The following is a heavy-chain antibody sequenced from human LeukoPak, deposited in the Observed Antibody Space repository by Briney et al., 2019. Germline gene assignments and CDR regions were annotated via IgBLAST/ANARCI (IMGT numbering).Heavy chain of an antibody. CDR1: GFTFSSYA. CDR3: ARPSKRYSSSWYYFDY. D-gene: IGHD6-13*01. J-gene: IGHJ4*02. CDR2: ISYDGSNK. V-gene: IGHV3-30-3*01. Sequence: PGGSLILSCAASGFTFSSYAMHWVRQAPGKGLEWVAVISYDGSNKYYADSVKGRFTISRDNSKNTLYLQMNSLRAEDTAVYYCARPSKRYSSSWYYFDYWGQGTLVTVSS.